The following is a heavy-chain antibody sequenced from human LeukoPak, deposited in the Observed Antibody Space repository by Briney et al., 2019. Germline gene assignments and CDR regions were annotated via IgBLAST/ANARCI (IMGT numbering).Heavy chain of an antibody. V-gene: IGHV4-61*01. J-gene: IGHJ4*02. CDR1: GGSVSSGSYY. D-gene: IGHD3-22*01. Sequence: SETLSLTCTVSGGSVSSGSYYWSWIRQPPGKGLEWIGYISYSGSTNYNPSLKSRVTISEDTSKNQFSLKLSTVTAADTAVYYCASYYDASSTFDYWGQGTLVTVSS. CDR2: ISYSGST. CDR3: ASYYDASSTFDY.